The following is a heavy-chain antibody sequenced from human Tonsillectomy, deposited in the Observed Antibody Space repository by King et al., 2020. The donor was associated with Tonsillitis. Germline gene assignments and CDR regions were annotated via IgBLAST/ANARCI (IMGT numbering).Heavy chain of an antibody. CDR1: GFTFSSYW. D-gene: IGHD6-19*01. J-gene: IGHJ4*02. Sequence: AQLVQSGGGLVQPGGSLRLSCAASGFTFSSYWMSWVRQAPGKGLEWVANIKQDGSEKYYVDSVKGRFTISRDNAKNSLYLRMNSLRAEDTAVYYCAREISGWVHGRVGVYFDYWGQGTLVTVSS. CDR3: AREISGWVHGRVGVYFDY. CDR2: IKQDGSEK. V-gene: IGHV3-7*03.